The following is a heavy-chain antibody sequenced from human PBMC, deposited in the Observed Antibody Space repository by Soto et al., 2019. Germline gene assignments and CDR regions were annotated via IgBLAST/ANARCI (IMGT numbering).Heavy chain of an antibody. Sequence: GGSLRLSCAASGFTFSDYYMSWIRQAPGKGLEWLSHVSGDGKAMYYADSVKGRFTISRDNAKNSLYLQMNSLRAEDTAVYYCARLILTCYSPFDYYYYMDVRGKGTTITGSS. CDR3: ARLILTCYSPFDYYYYMDV. J-gene: IGHJ6*03. CDR1: GFTFSDYY. D-gene: IGHD3-9*01. V-gene: IGHV3-11*04. CDR2: VSGDGKAM.